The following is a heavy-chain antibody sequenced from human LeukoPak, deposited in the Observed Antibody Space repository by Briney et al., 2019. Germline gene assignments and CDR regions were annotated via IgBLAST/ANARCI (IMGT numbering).Heavy chain of an antibody. CDR1: GGPISSYY. D-gene: IGHD3-10*01. CDR2: IYYSGRT. CDR3: ARLGSGSYWAFDI. J-gene: IGHJ3*02. Sequence: SETLSLTCTVSGGPISSYYWSWIRQPPGKGLEWIGYIYYSGRTNYNPSLKSRVTISVDTSKNQFSLKLSYVTAADTAVYYCARLGSGSYWAFDIWGQGTMVTVSS. V-gene: IGHV4-59*08.